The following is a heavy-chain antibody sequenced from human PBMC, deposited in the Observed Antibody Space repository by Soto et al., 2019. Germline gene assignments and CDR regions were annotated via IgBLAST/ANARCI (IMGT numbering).Heavy chain of an antibody. CDR1: GFTFSSYA. V-gene: IGHV3-23*01. J-gene: IGHJ6*02. Sequence: EVQLLESGGGLVQPGGSLRLSCAASGFTFSSYAMSWVRQAPGKGLEWVSAISGSGGSTYYADSVKGRFTISRDNSKNTLYLQMNSLRAEDTAVYYCAKDPELVVHYYYYGMDVWGQGTTVTVSS. CDR2: ISGSGGST. CDR3: AKDPELVVHYYYYGMDV. D-gene: IGHD1-7*01.